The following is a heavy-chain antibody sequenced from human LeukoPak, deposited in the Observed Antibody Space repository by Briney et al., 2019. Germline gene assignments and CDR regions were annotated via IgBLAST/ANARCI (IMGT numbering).Heavy chain of an antibody. J-gene: IGHJ4*02. CDR3: ARGYNILTGYYYFDF. CDR1: SGSISIYY. CDR2: IYSSGST. V-gene: IGHV4-4*07. Sequence: PSDTLSLTCTVSSGSISIYYWSWIRQPAGKGLECIGRIYSSGSTNYSPALKSRGTVSVDTSKNHFYLKLPSVTAADTAVYYCARGYNILTGYYYFDFWGQGTLVTVSS. D-gene: IGHD3-9*01.